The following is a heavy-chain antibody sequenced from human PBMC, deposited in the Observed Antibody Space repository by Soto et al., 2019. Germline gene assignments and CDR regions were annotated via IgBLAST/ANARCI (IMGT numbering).Heavy chain of an antibody. J-gene: IGHJ6*02. CDR1: GGSISSSSYY. V-gene: IGHV4-39*01. Sequence: PSETLSLTCTVSGGSISSSSYYWGWIRQPPGKGLEWIGSIYYSGSTYYNPSLKSRVTISVDTSKNQFSLKLSSVTAADTAVYYCARTGRATNWGYYYYGMDVWGQGTTVTVSS. CDR3: ARTGRATNWGYYYYGMDV. D-gene: IGHD7-27*01. CDR2: IYYSGST.